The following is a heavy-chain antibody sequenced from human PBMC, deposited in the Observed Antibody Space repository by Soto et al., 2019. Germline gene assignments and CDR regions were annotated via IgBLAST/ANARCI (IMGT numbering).Heavy chain of an antibody. CDR3: AREGAWFGELLSFAPALAHDVFDI. CDR1: GFTFSSYS. V-gene: IGHV3-21*01. Sequence: GGSLRLSCAASGFTFSSYSMNWVRQAPGKGLEWVSSISSSSSYIYYADSVKGRFTISRDNAKNSLYLQMNSLRAEDTAVYYCAREGAWFGELLSFAPALAHDVFDIWGQGTMVTVSS. D-gene: IGHD3-10*01. J-gene: IGHJ3*02. CDR2: ISSSSSYI.